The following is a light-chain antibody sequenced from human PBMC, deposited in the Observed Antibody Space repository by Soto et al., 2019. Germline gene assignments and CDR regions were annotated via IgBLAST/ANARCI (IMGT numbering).Light chain of an antibody. J-gene: IGKJ4*01. Sequence: IQMTQSPSTRSASIGDRVPITCRAMQSISSWLAWYQQKPGKAPKLLIYKASSLESGVPSRCSGSGAGTDFTLAISSLQADDFATYYCQQYKSYYLTFGGGTKVEIK. CDR3: QQYKSYYLT. V-gene: IGKV1-5*03. CDR1: QSISSW. CDR2: KAS.